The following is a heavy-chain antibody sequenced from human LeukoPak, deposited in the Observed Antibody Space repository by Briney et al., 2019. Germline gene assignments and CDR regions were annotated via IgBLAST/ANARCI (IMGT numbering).Heavy chain of an antibody. CDR1: GGSFSGYY. CDR2: IYYSGST. CDR3: ARDSHYCSSTSCYPQYYYYYMDV. D-gene: IGHD2-2*01. Sequence: SETLSLTCAVYGGSFSGYYWSWIRQPPGKGLEWIGSIYYSGSTYYNPSLKSRVTISVDTSKNQFSLKLSSVTAADTAVYYCARDSHYCSSTSCYPQYYYYYMDVWGKGTTVTVSS. J-gene: IGHJ6*03. V-gene: IGHV4-34*01.